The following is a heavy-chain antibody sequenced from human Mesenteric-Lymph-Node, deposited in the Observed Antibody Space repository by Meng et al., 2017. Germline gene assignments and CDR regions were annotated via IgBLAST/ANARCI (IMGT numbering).Heavy chain of an antibody. V-gene: IGHV4-39*01. D-gene: IGHD6-19*01. J-gene: IGHJ4*02. Sequence: LQLPESGPGLVKPSETLSPTCTVSGGSISSSSYYWGWIRQPPGKGLEWIGTFYYSGSTYYNPSLKSRVTISVDTSKNQFSLKLSSVTAADTAVYYCARLVSGWSGSYYFDYWGQGTLVTVSS. CDR2: FYYSGST. CDR3: ARLVSGWSGSYYFDY. CDR1: GGSISSSSYY.